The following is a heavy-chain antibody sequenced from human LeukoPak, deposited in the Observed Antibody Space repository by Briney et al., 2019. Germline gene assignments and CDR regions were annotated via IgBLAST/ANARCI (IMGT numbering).Heavy chain of an antibody. V-gene: IGHV4-34*01. D-gene: IGHD3-3*01. J-gene: IGHJ4*02. Sequence: PSETLSLTCAVYGGSFSGYYWSWIRQPPGKGLEWIGEINHSGSTNYNPSLKSRVTISVDTSKNQFSLKLSSVPAADTAVYYCARGRSLLVYYDFWSGYPNSYYFDYWGQGTLVTVSS. CDR3: ARGRSLLVYYDFWSGYPNSYYFDY. CDR2: INHSGST. CDR1: GGSFSGYY.